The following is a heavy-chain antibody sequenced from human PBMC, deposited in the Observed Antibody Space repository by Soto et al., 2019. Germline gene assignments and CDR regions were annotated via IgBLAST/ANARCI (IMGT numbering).Heavy chain of an antibody. D-gene: IGHD2-15*01. CDR3: AKDLEVVVVAYAFDI. CDR2: ISYDGSNK. V-gene: IGHV3-30*18. Sequence: ESGGGVVQPGRSLRLSCAASGFTFSSYGMHWVRQAPGKGLEWVAVISYDGSNKYYADSVKGRFTISRDNSKNTLYLQMNSLRAEDTAVYYCAKDLEVVVVAYAFDIWGQGTMVTVSS. CDR1: GFTFSSYG. J-gene: IGHJ3*02.